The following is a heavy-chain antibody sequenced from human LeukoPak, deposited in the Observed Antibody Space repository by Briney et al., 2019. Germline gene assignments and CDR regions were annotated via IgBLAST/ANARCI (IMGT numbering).Heavy chain of an antibody. CDR1: GFTFGTYA. D-gene: IGHD3-16*01. Sequence: PGGSLRLSCAASGFTFGTYAMSWVRQAPGKGLEWVSTIYNSGGNTYYGASVKGLFTISRDNSKNTLFLQMNSLRVEDSAVYYCARRLGGEITARPFDYGGQGTLVTFPS. CDR2: IYNSGGNT. J-gene: IGHJ4*02. V-gene: IGHV3-23*01. CDR3: ARRLGGEITARPFDY.